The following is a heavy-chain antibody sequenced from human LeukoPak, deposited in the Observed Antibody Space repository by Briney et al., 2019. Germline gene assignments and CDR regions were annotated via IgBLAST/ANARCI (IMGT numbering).Heavy chain of an antibody. Sequence: ASVKVSCKASGYTFTDYYMHWVRQAPGQGLEWMGWINPRSGDTSYAQKFQGRVTMTRDTSINTVDMDLSGLTSDDTAVFYCARGREIHGGSDTKLDDYWGQGTLVTVSS. J-gene: IGHJ4*02. D-gene: IGHD3-10*01. CDR1: GYTFTDYY. CDR3: ARGREIHGGSDTKLDDY. V-gene: IGHV1-2*02. CDR2: INPRSGDT.